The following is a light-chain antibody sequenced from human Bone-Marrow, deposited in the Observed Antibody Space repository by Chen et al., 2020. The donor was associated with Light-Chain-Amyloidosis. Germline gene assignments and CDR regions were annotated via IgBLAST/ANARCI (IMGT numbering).Light chain of an antibody. CDR3: QVWDRSSDRPV. J-gene: IGLJ3*02. V-gene: IGLV3-21*02. CDR1: NIGSTS. Sequence: SYVLTQPSSVSVAPGQTATIACGGNNIGSTSVHWYQQTPGQAPLLVVYDDSDRPSGIPERLSGANSGNTATRTIRRVEAGDEADYYCQVWDRSSDRPVFGGGTKLPVL. CDR2: DDS.